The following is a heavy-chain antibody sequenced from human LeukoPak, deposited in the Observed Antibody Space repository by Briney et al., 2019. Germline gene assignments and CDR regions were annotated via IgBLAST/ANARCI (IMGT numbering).Heavy chain of an antibody. CDR3: ASGGPRVGDHYDILTGYYNPFDY. V-gene: IGHV1-69*05. Sequence: SVKVSCKASGGTFSSYAISWVRQAPGQGLEWMGGIIPIFGTANYAQKFQGRVTITTDESTSAAYMELSSLRSEDTAVYYCASGGPRVGDHYDILTGYYNPFDYWGQGTLVTVSS. CDR2: IIPIFGTA. CDR1: GGTFSSYA. D-gene: IGHD3-9*01. J-gene: IGHJ4*02.